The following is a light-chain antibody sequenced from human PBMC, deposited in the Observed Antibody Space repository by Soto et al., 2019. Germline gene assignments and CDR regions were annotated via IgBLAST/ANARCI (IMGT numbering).Light chain of an antibody. Sequence: EIVLTQSPATLSLSPGERATLSCRASQSVSSYLVWYQQKPGQAPRLLIYDASNRDPVIPARFSGSGSGTDFTLTISSLEPEDFAVYYCQQRSDWPPLTFGGGTKVEIK. CDR2: DAS. J-gene: IGKJ4*01. CDR3: QQRSDWPPLT. V-gene: IGKV3-11*01. CDR1: QSVSSY.